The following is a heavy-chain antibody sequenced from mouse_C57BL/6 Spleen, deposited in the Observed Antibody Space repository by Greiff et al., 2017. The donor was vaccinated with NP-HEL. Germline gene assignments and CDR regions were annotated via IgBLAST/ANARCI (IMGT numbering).Heavy chain of an antibody. V-gene: IGHV1-52*01. CDR2: IDPSDSET. D-gene: IGHD2-5*01. J-gene: IGHJ4*01. Sequence: QVQLQQPGAELVRPGSSVKLSCKASGYTFTSYWMHWVKQRPIQGLEWIGNIDPSDSETHYNQKFKDKATLTVDKSSSTDYMQLSSLTSEDSAVYYCARKLDYSNYDYAMDYWGQGTSVTVSS. CDR3: ARKLDYSNYDYAMDY. CDR1: GYTFTSYW.